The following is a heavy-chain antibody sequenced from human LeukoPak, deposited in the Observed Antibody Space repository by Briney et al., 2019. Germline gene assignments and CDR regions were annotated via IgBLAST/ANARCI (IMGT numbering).Heavy chain of an antibody. CDR2: FDPEDGET. CDR1: GYTLTELS. CDR3: ASTGPGIAVAVPYYYYYGMDV. Sequence: ASVKVSCKVSGYTLTELSMHWVRQAPGKGLEWMGGFDPEDGETIYAQKFQGRVTMTEDTSTDTAYMELSSLRSEDTAVYYCASTGPGIAVAVPYYYYYGMDVWGQGTTVTVSS. V-gene: IGHV1-24*01. D-gene: IGHD6-19*01. J-gene: IGHJ6*02.